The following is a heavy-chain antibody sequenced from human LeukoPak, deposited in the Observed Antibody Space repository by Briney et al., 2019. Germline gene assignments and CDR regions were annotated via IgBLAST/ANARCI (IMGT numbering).Heavy chain of an antibody. Sequence: SETLSLTCTVPGGYIITSGHYWGWIRQPPGKGLEWIGSIYYTGVTSTNPFFRSRMSISVDTSKNQFSLNLTSVTAADAAVYYCARERSSSGGHSWFDPWGQGTLVTVSS. D-gene: IGHD4-23*01. V-gene: IGHV4-39*07. CDR3: ARERSSSGGHSWFDP. J-gene: IGHJ5*02. CDR2: IYYTGVT. CDR1: GGYIITSGHY.